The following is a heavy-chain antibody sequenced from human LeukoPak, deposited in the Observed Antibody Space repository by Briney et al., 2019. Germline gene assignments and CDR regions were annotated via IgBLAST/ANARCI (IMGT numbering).Heavy chain of an antibody. CDR3: AKDQAAAAGMRY. V-gene: IGHV3-30*18. Sequence: GRSLRLSCAASGFTFSSYGTHWVRQAPGKGLEWVAVISYDGSNKYYADSVKGRFTISRDNSKNTLYLQMNSLRAEDTAVYYCAKDQAAAAGMRYWGQETLVTVSS. CDR2: ISYDGSNK. CDR1: GFTFSSYG. J-gene: IGHJ4*02. D-gene: IGHD6-13*01.